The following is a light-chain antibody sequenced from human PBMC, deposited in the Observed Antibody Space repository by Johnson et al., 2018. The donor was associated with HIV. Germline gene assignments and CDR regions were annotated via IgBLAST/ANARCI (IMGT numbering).Light chain of an antibody. CDR2: ENN. CDR1: SSNIGNNY. V-gene: IGLV1-51*02. Sequence: QSVLTQPPSVSAAPGQKVTISCSGSSSNIGNNYVSWYQQLPGTAPKLLIYENNKRPSGIPDRFSGSKSGTSAPRGITGLQPGDEADYYCGTWDSSLSAGYVFGTGTKVTVL. J-gene: IGLJ1*01. CDR3: GTWDSSLSAGYV.